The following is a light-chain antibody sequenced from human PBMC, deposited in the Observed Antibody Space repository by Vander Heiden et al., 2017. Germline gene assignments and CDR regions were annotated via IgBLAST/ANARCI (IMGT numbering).Light chain of an antibody. J-gene: IGLJ2*01. Sequence: QSALPQPASVSGSPAQSITISCTGTYSDVGAFNYVSWYQQPPGKAPTLMIDDVSTRPSGVSDRFSGSKSGNTASLTISGLQAEDEADYYCSSYTTSYTRIFGGGTKLTVL. CDR3: SSYTTSYTRI. V-gene: IGLV2-14*01. CDR2: DVS. CDR1: YSDVGAFNY.